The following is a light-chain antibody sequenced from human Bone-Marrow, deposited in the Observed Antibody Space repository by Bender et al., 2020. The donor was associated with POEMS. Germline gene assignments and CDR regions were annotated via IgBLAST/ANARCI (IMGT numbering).Light chain of an antibody. V-gene: IGLV2-8*01. CDR2: DVT. CDR1: SSDIGTYDY. J-gene: IGLJ2*01. CDR3: QAWDSSTEVV. Sequence: QSALTQPPSASGSPGQSVTISCTGTSSDIGTYDYVSWYQHRPGEVPRFIIQDVTKWPSGIPERFSGSNSGNTATLTISGTQAMDEADYYCQAWDSSTEVVFGGGTKLTVL.